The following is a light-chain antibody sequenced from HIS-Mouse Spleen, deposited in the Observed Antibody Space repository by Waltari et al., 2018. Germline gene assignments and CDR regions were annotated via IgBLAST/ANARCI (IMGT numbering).Light chain of an antibody. CDR1: SSDVGGYNH. CDR3: SSYTSSSTLV. J-gene: IGLJ1*01. Sequence: QSALTQPASVSGSPGQSITISCPGTSSDVGGYNHVSWYQQHPGKAPKLMIYEVSTRPSGVSNRFSGSKSGNTASLTISGLQAEDEADYYCSSYTSSSTLVFGTGTKVTVL. V-gene: IGLV2-14*01. CDR2: EVS.